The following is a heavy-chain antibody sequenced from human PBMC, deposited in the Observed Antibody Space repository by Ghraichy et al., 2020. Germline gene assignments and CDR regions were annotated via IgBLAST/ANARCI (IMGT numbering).Heavy chain of an antibody. J-gene: IGHJ4*02. CDR1: GFSFSRYA. V-gene: IGHV3-33*01. CDR2: IWYDGSNK. CDR3: ARPSCSGGTCEFDY. Sequence: GESLNISCGASGFSFSRYAMHWVRQAPGKGLEWVALIWYDGSNKYHADSVKGRFTISRDNSKSTLYLQMNSLRVEDTAVYYCARPSCSGGTCEFDYWGQGTLVTVSS. D-gene: IGHD2-15*01.